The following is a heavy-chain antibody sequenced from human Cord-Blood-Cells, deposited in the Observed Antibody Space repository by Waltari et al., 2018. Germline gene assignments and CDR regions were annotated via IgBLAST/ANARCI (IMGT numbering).Heavy chain of an antibody. CDR1: GGSISSSSYY. CDR3: ARQYYDSSGYYPFDY. V-gene: IGHV4-39*01. J-gene: IGHJ4*02. Sequence: QLQLQESGPGLVKPSETLSLTCTVSGGSISSSSYYWGWIRPPPGKGLEWIGSIYYSGSTYYNPSLKSLVTISVDTSKNQFSLKLSSVTAADTAVYYCARQYYDSSGYYPFDYWGQGTLVTVSS. CDR2: IYYSGST. D-gene: IGHD3-22*01.